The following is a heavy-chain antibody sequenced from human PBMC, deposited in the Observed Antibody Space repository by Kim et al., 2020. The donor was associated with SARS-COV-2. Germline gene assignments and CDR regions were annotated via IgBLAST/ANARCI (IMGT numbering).Heavy chain of an antibody. CDR1: GFTFSDSA. CDR3: ARGPPYSESYWDAFDI. D-gene: IGHD1-26*01. CDR2: IRSKVNSYAT. J-gene: IGHJ3*02. V-gene: IGHV3-73*01. Sequence: GGSLRLSCAASGFTFSDSAMHWVRQASGKGLEWVGRIRSKVNSYATVYAVSVEGRFTISRDDSKNTAYLQMDSLKTEDTAMYYCARGPPYSESYWDAFDIWGQGTMVTVSS.